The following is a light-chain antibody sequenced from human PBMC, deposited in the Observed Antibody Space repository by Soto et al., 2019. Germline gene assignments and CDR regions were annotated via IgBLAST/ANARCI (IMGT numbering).Light chain of an antibody. Sequence: ALPQPASVSGSPGQSITISCTGTSTDVNGRNYVSWYQQHPGKAPKVIIYEVTNRPSGISHRFSGSKSGNTASLTISGLQAEDEADYYCCSYTSGTSVFGTGTKVTVL. CDR2: EVT. V-gene: IGLV2-14*01. J-gene: IGLJ1*01. CDR3: CSYTSGTSV. CDR1: STDVNGRNY.